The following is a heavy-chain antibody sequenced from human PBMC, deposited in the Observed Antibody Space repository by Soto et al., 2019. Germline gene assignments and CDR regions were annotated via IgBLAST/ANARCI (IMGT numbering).Heavy chain of an antibody. D-gene: IGHD3-9*01. CDR2: IYSGGST. CDR3: ARDGLRYFDWSDYYTAV. CDR1: GFTVSRNY. J-gene: IGHJ6*03. Sequence: GGSLRLACAASGFTVSRNYMSWVRQAPGKGLEWVSVIYSGGSTYYADSVKGRFTISRDNSKNTLYLQMNSLRAEDTAVYYCARDGLRYFDWSDYYTAVWGNGTPVIVSS. V-gene: IGHV3-66*01.